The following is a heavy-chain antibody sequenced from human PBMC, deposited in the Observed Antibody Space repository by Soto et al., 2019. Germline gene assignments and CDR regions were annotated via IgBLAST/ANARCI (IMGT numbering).Heavy chain of an antibody. D-gene: IGHD1-26*01. J-gene: IGHJ4*02. CDR3: ARDRVGLDY. CDR1: GFTFSNYN. V-gene: IGHV3-48*02. CDR2: ISTTRTTI. Sequence: EVQLVESGGGLVQPGGSRKLSCAGSGFTFSNYNMNWVRQAPGKGLEWLAYISTTRTTIYYADSVKGRFTIARDNVKSPLYLYMTSLRDEDTALYYCARDRVGLDYWAQGTLVTASS.